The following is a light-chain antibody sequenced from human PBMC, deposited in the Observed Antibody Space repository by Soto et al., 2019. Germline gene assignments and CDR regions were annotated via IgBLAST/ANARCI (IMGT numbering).Light chain of an antibody. J-gene: IGKJ1*01. CDR2: QIS. V-gene: IGKV2-24*01. CDR1: QSLVYVDVNTY. Sequence: TRTPLSSPVPLGRPPSISGRSSQSLVYVDVNTYLSWLQQRPGQPPRLLIYQISNRFSGVPDRFSGSGAGTDFTLKISRVEAEDVGVYYCMQFAHFPRTFGQGTKLEI. CDR3: MQFAHFPRT.